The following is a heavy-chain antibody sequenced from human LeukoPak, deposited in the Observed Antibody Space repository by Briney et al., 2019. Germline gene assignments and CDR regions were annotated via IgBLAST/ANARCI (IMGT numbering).Heavy chain of an antibody. Sequence: SETLSLTCSVSGGSVSGTSYCWGWIRQPPGKGPEWIGSHYHTGRIYHNPSLNSRVTISVDTSKNQFSLKLSSVTDADTAVYYCARDGSDNWGLFDNWGRGTLVTVSS. V-gene: IGHV4-39*07. J-gene: IGHJ4*02. CDR1: GGSVSGTSYC. CDR3: ARDGSDNWGLFDN. CDR2: HYHTGRI. D-gene: IGHD1-1*01.